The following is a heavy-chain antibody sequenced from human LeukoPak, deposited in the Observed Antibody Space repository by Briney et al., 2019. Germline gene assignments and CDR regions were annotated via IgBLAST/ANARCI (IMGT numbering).Heavy chain of an antibody. V-gene: IGHV3-73*01. J-gene: IGHJ4*02. CDR3: TRHSDPRIAAAGTVY. D-gene: IGHD6-13*01. CDR1: GFTFSGSA. Sequence: GGSLKLSCAASGFTFSGSAMHWVRQASGKGLEWVGRIRSKANSYATAYAASVKGRFTISRDDSKNTAYLQMNSLKTEDTAVYYCTRHSDPRIAAAGTVYWGQGTLVTVSS. CDR2: IRSKANSYAT.